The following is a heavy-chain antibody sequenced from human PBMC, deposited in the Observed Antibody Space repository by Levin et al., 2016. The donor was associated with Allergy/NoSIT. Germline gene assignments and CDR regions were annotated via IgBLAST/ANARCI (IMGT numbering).Heavy chain of an antibody. V-gene: IGHV4-61*01. J-gene: IGHJ3*02. D-gene: IGHD3-22*01. CDR3: ASRTNYQKGYYYDSSGYYPDAFDI. CDR2: IYYSGST. Sequence: SETLSLTCTVSGGSVSSGSYYWSWIRQPPGKGLEWIGYIYYSGSTNYNPSLKSRVTISVDTSKNQFSLKLSSVTAADTAVYYCASRTNYQKGYYYDSSGYYPDAFDIWGQGTMVTVSS. CDR1: GGSVSSGSYY.